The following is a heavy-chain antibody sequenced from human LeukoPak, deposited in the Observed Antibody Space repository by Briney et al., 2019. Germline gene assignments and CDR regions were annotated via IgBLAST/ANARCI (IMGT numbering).Heavy chain of an antibody. V-gene: IGHV3-7*03. J-gene: IGHJ5*01. CDR1: GFTFSSYW. Sequence: PGGSLRLSCAASGFTFSSYWMSWVRQAPGKGLEWVANIKQDGSEKYYVDSVKGRFTISRDNAKNSLYLQMNTLRAEDTAIYYCAKDWGTNWQNWFDSWGQGTLVTVSS. CDR2: IKQDGSEK. CDR3: AKDWGTNWQNWFDS. D-gene: IGHD3-16*01.